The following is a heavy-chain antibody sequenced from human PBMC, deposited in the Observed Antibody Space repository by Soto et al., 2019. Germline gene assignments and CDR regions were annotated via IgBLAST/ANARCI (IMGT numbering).Heavy chain of an antibody. J-gene: IGHJ6*03. CDR1: GYTFSSYW. CDR3: AGGYSGYDFVERSALGLYYYMDV. Sequence: EVQLVESGGGLVQPGRSLRLSCAASGYTFSSYWMSWVRQAPGKGLEWVANIKQDGNEKYYVDFVKGRFTISRDNAKNSLYLQMNSLRAEDTAVYYCAGGYSGYDFVERSALGLYYYMDVWGKGTTVTVSS. D-gene: IGHD5-12*01. CDR2: IKQDGNEK. V-gene: IGHV3-7*01.